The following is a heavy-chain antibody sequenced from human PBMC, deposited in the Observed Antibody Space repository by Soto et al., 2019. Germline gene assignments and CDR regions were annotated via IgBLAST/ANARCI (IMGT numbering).Heavy chain of an antibody. CDR3: ARSAAYYDFWSGYKAQLNWFDP. CDR1: GGSISSGGYY. J-gene: IGHJ5*02. D-gene: IGHD3-3*01. V-gene: IGHV4-31*03. Sequence: SETLSLTCTVSGGSISSGGYYWSWIRQHPGKGLEWIGYIYYSGSTYYNPSLKSRVTISVDTSKNQFSLKLSSVTAADTAVYYCARSAAYYDFWSGYKAQLNWFDPWGQGTLVTVSS. CDR2: IYYSGST.